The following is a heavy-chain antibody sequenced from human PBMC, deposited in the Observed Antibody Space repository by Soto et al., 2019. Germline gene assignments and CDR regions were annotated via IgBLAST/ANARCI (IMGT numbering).Heavy chain of an antibody. Sequence: PSETLSLTCTVSGGSISSGGYYWSWIRQHPGKGLEWIGYIYYSGGTYYNPSLKSRVTISVDTSKNQFSLKLSSVTAADTAVYYCARDSYEQTYYDILTGPTRYYYYMDVWGKGTTVTVSS. CDR1: GGSISSGGYY. V-gene: IGHV4-31*03. CDR2: IYYSGGT. J-gene: IGHJ6*03. D-gene: IGHD3-9*01. CDR3: ARDSYEQTYYDILTGPTRYYYYMDV.